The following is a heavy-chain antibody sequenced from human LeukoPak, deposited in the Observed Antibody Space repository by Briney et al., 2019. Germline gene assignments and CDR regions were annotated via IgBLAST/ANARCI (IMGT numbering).Heavy chain of an antibody. Sequence: GGSLRLSCTASGFTFSNYALTWVRQAPGKGLEWVSSIGGSGVDTRYADSVRGRLTISRDNSRNTLYLTMDSLRAEDTAVYFCGRDPNGNYMGAFDFWGQGTMVTVSS. J-gene: IGHJ3*01. CDR1: GFTFSNYA. V-gene: IGHV3-23*01. D-gene: IGHD4-17*01. CDR3: GRDPNGNYMGAFDF. CDR2: IGGSGVDT.